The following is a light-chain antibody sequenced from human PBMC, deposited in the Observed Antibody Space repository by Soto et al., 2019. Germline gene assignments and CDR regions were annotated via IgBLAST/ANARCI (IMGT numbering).Light chain of an antibody. CDR3: QQYNNWPPYT. J-gene: IGKJ2*01. V-gene: IGKV3-15*01. CDR2: GAA. Sequence: EIVMTQSPATLSVSPGERATLSCRASQSVSSNLAWYQQKPGQAPRLLIYGAATRATGIPARFSGSKSGTKFTLTIISLQSEDFAVYYCQQYNNWPPYTFGQGTKLEIK. CDR1: QSVSSN.